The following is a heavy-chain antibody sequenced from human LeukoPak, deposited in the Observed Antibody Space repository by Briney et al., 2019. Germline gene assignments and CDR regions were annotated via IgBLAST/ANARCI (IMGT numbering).Heavy chain of an antibody. CDR1: GLTFSSYA. Sequence: GGSLRLSCAASGLTFSSYAMSWVRQAPGKGLEWVSAISGSGGSTYYADSVKGRFTISRDNSKNTLYLQMNSLRAEDTAVYYCARLRVVTLDAFDIWGQGTMVTVSS. CDR3: ARLRVVTLDAFDI. D-gene: IGHD4-23*01. V-gene: IGHV3-23*01. CDR2: ISGSGGST. J-gene: IGHJ3*02.